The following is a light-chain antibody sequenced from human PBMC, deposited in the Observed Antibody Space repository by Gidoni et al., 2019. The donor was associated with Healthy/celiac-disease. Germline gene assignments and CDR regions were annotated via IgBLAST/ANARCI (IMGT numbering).Light chain of an antibody. CDR2: DNN. Sequence: QSVFTQPPSVSAAPGQKVTISCSGSSSNIGNNYVSWYQQLPGTVPKLLIYDNNKRPSGIPDRFSGSKSGTSATLGITGLQTGDEDDYYCGTWDSSLSAVVFGGGTKLTVL. CDR1: SSNIGNNY. J-gene: IGLJ2*01. CDR3: GTWDSSLSAVV. V-gene: IGLV1-51*01.